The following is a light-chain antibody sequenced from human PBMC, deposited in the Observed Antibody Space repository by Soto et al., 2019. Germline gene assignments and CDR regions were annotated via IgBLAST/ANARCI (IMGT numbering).Light chain of an antibody. CDR1: SNDIGTYDY. Sequence: QSALTQPTSVSGSPGQSITISCTGNSNDIGTYDYVSWYQQHPGKAPRLLIHGVRNRPSGISSRFSASKSGLTASLTISGLQAEDEAEYFCSSYAGSYTWIFGSGTKVTVL. V-gene: IGLV2-14*01. CDR2: GVR. CDR3: SSYAGSYTWI. J-gene: IGLJ1*01.